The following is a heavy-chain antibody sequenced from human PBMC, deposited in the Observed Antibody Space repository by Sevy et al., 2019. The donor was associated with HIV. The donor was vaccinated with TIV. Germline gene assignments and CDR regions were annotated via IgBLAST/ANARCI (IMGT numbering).Heavy chain of an antibody. Sequence: GESLKISCEGSGYSFTTYWIGWVRQMPGKGLEWMGVTYPDDSDTRYNPSFPGQVTISADKSINTAYLEWSSLKASDTAIYYCARLEQRHCNGAHCYPFDYWAQGTLVTVSS. CDR3: ARLEQRHCNGAHCYPFDY. CDR1: GYSFTTYW. D-gene: IGHD2-21*01. V-gene: IGHV5-51*01. J-gene: IGHJ4*02. CDR2: TYPDDSDT.